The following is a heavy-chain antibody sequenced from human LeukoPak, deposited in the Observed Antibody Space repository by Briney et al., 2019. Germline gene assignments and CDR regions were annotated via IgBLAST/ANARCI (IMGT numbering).Heavy chain of an antibody. V-gene: IGHV3-23*01. CDR2: ICGSGGST. J-gene: IGHJ3*01. CDR3: AKAHSGSCYDAFDV. CDR1: GFTFSSFA. Sequence: GGSLRLSCAASGFTFSSFAMGWVRQAPGKGLEWVSVICGSGGSTYYADSVKGRFTISRDNSKNTLYLQMNGLRAEDTDVYYCAKAHSGSCYDAFDVWGQVIMVTVSS. D-gene: IGHD1-26*01.